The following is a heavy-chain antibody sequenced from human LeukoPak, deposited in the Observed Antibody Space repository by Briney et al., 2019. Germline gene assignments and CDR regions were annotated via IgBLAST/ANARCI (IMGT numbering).Heavy chain of an antibody. Sequence: GGSLRLSCAASGFTFSSYAMSWVRQAPGKGLEWVSAISGSGGSTYYADSVKGRFTISRDNSKNTLYLQMNSLRAEDTAVYYCARVEAAAGTFPSFYYYYYMDVWGKGTTVTVSS. J-gene: IGHJ6*03. CDR3: ARVEAAAGTFPSFYYYYYMDV. CDR2: ISGSGGST. CDR1: GFTFSSYA. D-gene: IGHD6-13*01. V-gene: IGHV3-23*01.